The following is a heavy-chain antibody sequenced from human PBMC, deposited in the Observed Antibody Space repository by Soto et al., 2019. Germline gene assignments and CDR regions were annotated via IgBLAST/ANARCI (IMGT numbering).Heavy chain of an antibody. V-gene: IGHV3-23*01. Sequence: GGSLRLSCAASGFTFSSYAMSWVRQAPGKGLEWVSAIGDSGGSTYYADSVKGRFTISRDNSKNTLYLQMNSLRAEDTAVYYCARVGGSFYFYDYTFLDWYFVLWGRGTLVTVSS. D-gene: IGHD5-12*01. CDR3: ARVGGSFYFYDYTFLDWYFVL. CDR1: GFTFSSYA. CDR2: IGDSGGST. J-gene: IGHJ2*01.